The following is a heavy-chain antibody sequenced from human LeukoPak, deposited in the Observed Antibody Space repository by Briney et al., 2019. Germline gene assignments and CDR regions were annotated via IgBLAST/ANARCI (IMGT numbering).Heavy chain of an antibody. D-gene: IGHD1-26*01. CDR1: GYSISSGYY. Sequence: SETLSLTCAVSGYSISSGYYWGWIRQPPGKGLEWIGSIYHSGSTYCNPSLKSRVTISVDTSKNQFSLRLSSVTAADTAVYYCASYSGSYYDYFDYWGQGTLVTVSS. CDR3: ASYSGSYYDYFDY. CDR2: IYHSGST. V-gene: IGHV4-38-2*01. J-gene: IGHJ4*02.